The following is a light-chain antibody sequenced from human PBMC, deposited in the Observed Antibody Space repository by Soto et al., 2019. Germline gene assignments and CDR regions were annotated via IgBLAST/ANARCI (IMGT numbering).Light chain of an antibody. CDR1: RSVRSR. J-gene: IGKJ1*01. V-gene: IGKV3-15*01. Sequence: VLAQSPPTLSVSQRKRAALFCRASRSVRSRLAWYQQRPGQAPRLLIYDASTRATGVSARFSGSGSGTEFTLTISSLQPDDFATYYCQQYNSYSFGQGTKVDIK. CDR2: DAS. CDR3: QQYNSYS.